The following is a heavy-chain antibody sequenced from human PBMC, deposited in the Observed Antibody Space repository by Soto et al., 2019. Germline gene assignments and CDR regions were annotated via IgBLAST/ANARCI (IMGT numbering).Heavy chain of an antibody. J-gene: IGHJ6*02. D-gene: IGHD3-10*01. CDR1: GVSFNNNG. V-gene: IGHV1-69*01. CDR3: ARVLYYGSGSYSPYGMDV. CDR2: VSPPFRTS. Sequence: QVQLVQSGAEVKKPGSSVKVSCKTSGVSFNNNGIGWVRQAPGHGLEWMGGVSPPFRTSNYARKFQGRISINAEASTGTVNMELSSLTSEDTAQYYCARVLYYGSGSYSPYGMDVWGQGTKVTVSS.